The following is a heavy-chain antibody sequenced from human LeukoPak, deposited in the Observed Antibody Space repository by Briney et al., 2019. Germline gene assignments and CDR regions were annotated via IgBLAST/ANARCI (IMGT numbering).Heavy chain of an antibody. J-gene: IGHJ6*03. Sequence: ASVKVSCKASGYTFTSYYMHWMRQAPGQGLEWMGIINPSGGSTSYAQKFQGRVTMTRDTSTSTVYMELSSLRSEDTAVYYCARDKPGEGYDFWSGYYTHYYMDVWGKGTTVTVSS. D-gene: IGHD3-3*01. CDR3: ARDKPGEGYDFWSGYYTHYYMDV. V-gene: IGHV1-46*03. CDR1: GYTFTSYY. CDR2: INPSGGST.